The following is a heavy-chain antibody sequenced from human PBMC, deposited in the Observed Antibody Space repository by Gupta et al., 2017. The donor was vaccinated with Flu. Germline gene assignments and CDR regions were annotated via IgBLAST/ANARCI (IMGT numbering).Heavy chain of an antibody. V-gene: IGHV3-23*01. CDR2: ISGSGGST. CDR1: GFTFSSYA. J-gene: IGHJ6*02. Sequence: EVQLLESGGGLVQPGGSLRLSCAASGFTFSSYAMSWVRQAPGKGLEWVSAISGSGGSTYYADSVKGRFTISRDNSKNTLYLQMNSLRAEDTAVYYCAKKGVVTAIRGYYYYGMDVWGQGTTVTVSS. CDR3: AKKGVVTAIRGYYYYGMDV. D-gene: IGHD2-21*02.